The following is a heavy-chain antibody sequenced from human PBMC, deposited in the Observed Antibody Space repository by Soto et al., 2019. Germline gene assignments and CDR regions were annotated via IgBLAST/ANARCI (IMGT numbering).Heavy chain of an antibody. J-gene: IGHJ5*02. Sequence: PSETLSLTCAVSGGSISSGGYSWSWIRQPPGKGLEWIGYIYYSGSTYYNPSLKSRVTISVDTSKNQFSLKLSSVTAADTAVYYCARASYYYDSSGYYDWFDPWGQGTLVTVSS. D-gene: IGHD3-22*01. V-gene: IGHV4-30-2*05. CDR3: ARASYYYDSSGYYDWFDP. CDR1: GGSISSGGYS. CDR2: IYYSGST.